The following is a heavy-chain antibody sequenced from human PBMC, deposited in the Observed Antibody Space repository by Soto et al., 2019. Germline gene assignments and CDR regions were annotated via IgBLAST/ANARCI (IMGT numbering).Heavy chain of an antibody. D-gene: IGHD4-17*01. CDR3: ARRNGDGLYYYCARDV. CDR2: IDPSDSYT. CDR1: GYSFTSYW. Sequence: GESLKISCKGSGYSFTSYWISWVRQMPGKGLEWMGRIDPSDSYTNYSPSFQGHVTISADKPISTAYLQWSSLKASDTAMYYCARRNGDGLYYYCARDVWGQGTTVTGSS. V-gene: IGHV5-10-1*01. J-gene: IGHJ6*02.